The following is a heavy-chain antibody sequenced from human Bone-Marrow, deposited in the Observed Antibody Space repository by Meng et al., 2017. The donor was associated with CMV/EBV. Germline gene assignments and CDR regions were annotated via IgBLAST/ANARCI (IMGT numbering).Heavy chain of an antibody. CDR2: IYSGGST. V-gene: IGHV3-66*02. D-gene: IGHD3-22*01. CDR1: GFTVSSNY. J-gene: IGHJ6*02. Sequence: GESLKISCAASGFTVSSNYMSWVRQAPGKGLEWVSVIYSGGSTYYADSVKGRFTISRDNSKNTLYLQMNSLRAEDTAVYYCARERESAYDSSGYYSYYYGMDVWGQGTTVTGSS. CDR3: ARERESAYDSSGYYSYYYGMDV.